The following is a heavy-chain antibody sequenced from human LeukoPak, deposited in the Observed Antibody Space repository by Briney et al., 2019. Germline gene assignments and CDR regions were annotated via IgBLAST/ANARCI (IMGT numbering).Heavy chain of an antibody. CDR1: GGSISSYY. D-gene: IGHD5-18*01. CDR3: ARGRSYGLRGDAFDI. Sequence: TETLSLTCTVSGGSISSYYWSWIRQPPGKGLEWIGYIYYSGSTNYNPSLKSRVTISVDTSKNQFSLKLSPVTAADTAVYYCARGRSYGLRGDAFDIWGQGTMVTVSS. V-gene: IGHV4-59*01. J-gene: IGHJ3*02. CDR2: IYYSGST.